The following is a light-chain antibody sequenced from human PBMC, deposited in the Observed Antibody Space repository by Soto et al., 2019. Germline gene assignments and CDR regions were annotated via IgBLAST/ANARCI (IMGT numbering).Light chain of an antibody. J-gene: IGLJ2*01. CDR3: QTWGTGIRA. V-gene: IGLV4-69*01. CDR1: SGHSSFA. Sequence: QSVLTQSPSASASLGASVKLTCTLSSGHSSFAIAWHQQQPEKGPRYLMKLNSDGSHSKGDGIPDRFSGSRSGAERYLTISSLQSEDEADYYCQTWGTGIRAFGGGTKLTVL. CDR2: LNSDGSH.